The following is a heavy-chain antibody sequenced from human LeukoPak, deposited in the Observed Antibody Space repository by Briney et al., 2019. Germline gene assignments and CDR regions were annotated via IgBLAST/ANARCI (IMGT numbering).Heavy chain of an antibody. D-gene: IGHD1-26*01. CDR3: ARGDLRIVGATN. CDR1: GFTVSSNH. J-gene: IGHJ4*02. CDR2: INHSGST. Sequence: PGGSLRLSCAASGFTVSSNHMSWVRQPPGKGLEWIGEINHSGSTNYNPSLKSRVTISVDTSKNQFSLKLSSVTAADTAVYYCARGDLRIVGATNRGQGTLVTVSS. V-gene: IGHV4-34*01.